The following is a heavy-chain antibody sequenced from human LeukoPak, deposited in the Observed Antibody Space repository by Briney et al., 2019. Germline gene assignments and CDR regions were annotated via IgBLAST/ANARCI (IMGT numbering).Heavy chain of an antibody. Sequence: GGSLRLSCAASGFTFTSYWMSWVRQAPGKGLEWVANIKQDGSEKYYVDSVKGRFTISRDNAKNSLYLQMNSLRAEDTAVYYCANGAEEWLVPRGNDYFDYWGQGTLVTVSS. J-gene: IGHJ4*02. V-gene: IGHV3-7*01. CDR3: ANGAEEWLVPRGNDYFDY. CDR2: IKQDGSEK. CDR1: GFTFTSYW. D-gene: IGHD6-19*01.